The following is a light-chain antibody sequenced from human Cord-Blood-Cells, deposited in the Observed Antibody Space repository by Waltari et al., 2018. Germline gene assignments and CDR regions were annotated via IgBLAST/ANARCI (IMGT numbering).Light chain of an antibody. V-gene: IGLV1-44*01. CDR2: SNN. CDR3: AAWDDSLNGPV. CDR1: SRHLGSHT. J-gene: IGLJ3*02. Sequence: QSVLTQPPSASGTPGQRVTISCSSSSRHLGSHTVHWYQQLPGTAPKTLNYSNNQRPSGVPDRFSGSKSGTSASLAISGLQSEDEADYYCAAWDDSLNGPVFGGGTKLTVL.